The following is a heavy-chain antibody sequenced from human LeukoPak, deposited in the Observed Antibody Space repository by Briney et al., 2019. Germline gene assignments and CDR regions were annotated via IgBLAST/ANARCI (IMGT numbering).Heavy chain of an antibody. Sequence: HSETLSLTCTVSGYSISSGYYWGWIRQPPGKGLEWIGSIYHSGSTYYNPSLKSRVTISVDTSKNQFSLKLSSVTAADTAVYYCARGREIRSRLPGYWGQGTLVTVSS. CDR3: ARGREIRSRLPGY. CDR1: GYSISSGYY. CDR2: IYHSGST. V-gene: IGHV4-38-2*02. J-gene: IGHJ4*02.